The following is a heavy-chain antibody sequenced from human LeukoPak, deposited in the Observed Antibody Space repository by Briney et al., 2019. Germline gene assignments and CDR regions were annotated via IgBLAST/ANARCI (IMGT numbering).Heavy chain of an antibody. CDR3: ARGSEVGGTEKNALDI. J-gene: IGHJ3*02. Sequence: ASVKVSCKTSGYTFTGYYIHWVRQAPGQGLEWMGWINPNSVDTRYAQKFQDRVTMTRDTSITTAYMELSGLRSDDTALYYCARGSEVGGTEKNALDIWDQGTMVTVSS. CDR2: INPNSVDT. CDR1: GYTFTGYY. V-gene: IGHV1-2*02. D-gene: IGHD1-26*01.